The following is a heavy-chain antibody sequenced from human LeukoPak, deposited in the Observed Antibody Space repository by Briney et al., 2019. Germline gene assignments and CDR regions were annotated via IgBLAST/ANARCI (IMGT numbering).Heavy chain of an antibody. CDR2: INPGYCYT. CDR1: GYTFNSYV. D-gene: IGHD2-15*01. CDR3: ARDPWDLGYCSGGSCYPGNNWFDP. J-gene: IGHJ5*02. Sequence: ASVKVSCKASGYTFNSYVMHWVRQAPGHRLEWMVWINPGYCYTKYSQKFQGRVTITRDTSASTAYMELSSLRSEDTAVYYCARDPWDLGYCSGGSCYPGNNWFDPWGQGTLVTVSS. V-gene: IGHV1-3*01.